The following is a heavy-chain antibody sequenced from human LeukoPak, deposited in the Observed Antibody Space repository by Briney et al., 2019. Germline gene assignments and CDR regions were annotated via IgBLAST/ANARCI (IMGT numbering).Heavy chain of an antibody. CDR2: IYYSGST. D-gene: IGHD6-19*01. CDR3: ARGPPGIAVATLGFDP. V-gene: IGHV4-59*08. J-gene: IGHJ5*02. CDR1: GGSISRYY. Sequence: TSETLSLTCTVSGGSISRYYWGWIRQPPGKGLEWIGYIYYSGSTNYNPSLKSRVTISVGTSKNQFSLKLSSVTAADTAVYYCARGPPGIAVATLGFDPWGQGTLVTVSS.